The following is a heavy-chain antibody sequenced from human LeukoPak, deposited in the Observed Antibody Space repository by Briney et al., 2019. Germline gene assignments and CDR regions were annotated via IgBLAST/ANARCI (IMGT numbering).Heavy chain of an antibody. Sequence: GGSLRLSCAASGFTFSNSAMSWVRQAPGKGLEWVSVISGSGGSTYYTDSVKGRFTISRDNSKNTLYLQMNSLRAEDTAVYYCAKQGYSSAWSHFDYWGQGTLVTVSS. CDR2: ISGSGGST. CDR3: AKQGYSSAWSHFDY. CDR1: GFTFSNSA. V-gene: IGHV3-23*01. D-gene: IGHD6-19*01. J-gene: IGHJ4*02.